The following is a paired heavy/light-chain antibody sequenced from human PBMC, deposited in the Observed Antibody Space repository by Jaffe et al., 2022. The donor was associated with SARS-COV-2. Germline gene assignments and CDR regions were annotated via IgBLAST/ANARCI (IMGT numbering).Light chain of an antibody. V-gene: IGLV1-51*02. CDR3: GTWDSSLSAGV. Sequence: QSVLTQPPSVSAAPGQKVTISCSGSSSNIGNNYVTWYQQIPGTAPKMIIYENNKRPSGIPDRFSGSKSGTSAALGITGLRTGDEADYYCGTWDSSLSAGVFGGGTKLTVL. CDR1: SSNIGNNY. CDR2: ENN. J-gene: IGLJ2*01.
Heavy chain of an antibody. V-gene: IGHV3-7*03. J-gene: IGHJ6*02. D-gene: IGHD6-13*01. CDR2: INPDGSGA. CDR3: ARAQLYNYYNGLDV. CDR1: GFTFNRYW. Sequence: EVQLVESGGGLVQPGGSLRLSCAASGFTFNRYWMTWVRQAPGKGLEWMANINPDGSGANYVDSVKGQFTISRDNAMNSLYLQMNSLRVEDTAVYYCARAQLYNYYNGLDVWGQGTTVAVSS.